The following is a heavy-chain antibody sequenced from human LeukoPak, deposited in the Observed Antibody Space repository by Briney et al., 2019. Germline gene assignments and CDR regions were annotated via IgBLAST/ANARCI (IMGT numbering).Heavy chain of an antibody. Sequence: GGSLRLSCAVSGFSFRDRYMGWVRQAPGKGLAWVSYISSSSHYTNYEASVRGRFIISRDNARDSVYLQMNSLRVEDTAIYYCVTETTEGAKDYWGQGTLVTVSS. D-gene: IGHD1-14*01. CDR2: ISSSSHYT. CDR1: GFSFRDRY. J-gene: IGHJ4*02. CDR3: VTETTEGAKDY. V-gene: IGHV3-11*05.